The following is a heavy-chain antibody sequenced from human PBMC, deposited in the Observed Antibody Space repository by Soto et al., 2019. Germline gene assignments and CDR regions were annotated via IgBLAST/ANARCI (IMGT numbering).Heavy chain of an antibody. CDR2: IWYDGSNK. Sequence: GGSLRLSCAASGFTFSSYGMHWVRQAPGKGLEWVAVIWYDGSNKYYADSVKGRFTISRDNSKNTLYLQMNSLRAEDTAVYYGARDRIAAAGTGIDPWGQGTLVTVSS. J-gene: IGHJ5*02. V-gene: IGHV3-33*01. CDR1: GFTFSSYG. D-gene: IGHD6-13*01. CDR3: ARDRIAAAGTGIDP.